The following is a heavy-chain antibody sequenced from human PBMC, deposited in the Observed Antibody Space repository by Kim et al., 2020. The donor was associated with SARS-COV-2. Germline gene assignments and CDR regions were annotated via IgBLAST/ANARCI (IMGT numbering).Heavy chain of an antibody. V-gene: IGHV3-21*01. CDR1: GFTFSSYS. CDR3: ARPSSYCGGDCYPEPLPFDY. Sequence: GGSLRLSCAASGFTFSSYSMNWVRQAPGKGLEWVSSISSSSSYIYYADSVKGRFTISRDNAKNSLYLQMNSLRAEDTAVYYCARPSSYCGGDCYPEPLPFDYWGQGTLVTVSS. J-gene: IGHJ4*02. D-gene: IGHD2-21*02. CDR2: ISSSSSYI.